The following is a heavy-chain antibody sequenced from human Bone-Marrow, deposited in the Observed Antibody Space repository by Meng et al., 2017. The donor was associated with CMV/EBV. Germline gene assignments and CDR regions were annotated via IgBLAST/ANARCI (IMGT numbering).Heavy chain of an antibody. CDR1: GFTCSSYA. CDR3: AKAVVPAAMAWFDP. J-gene: IGHJ5*02. V-gene: IGHV3-23*01. D-gene: IGHD2-2*01. CDR2: ISGSGGST. Sequence: SGFTCSSYAMRWVRQAQGKGLEWVSAISGSGGSTYYADSVKGRFTISRDNSKNTLYLQMNSLRAEDTAVYYCAKAVVPAAMAWFDPWGQGTLVTVSS.